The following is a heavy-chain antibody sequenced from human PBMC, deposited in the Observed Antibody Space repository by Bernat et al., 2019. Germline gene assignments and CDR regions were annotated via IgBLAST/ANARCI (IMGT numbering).Heavy chain of an antibody. CDR1: GGSISSGGYY. V-gene: IGHV4-31*03. CDR3: ARDNVASGSYYAVYGMDV. D-gene: IGHD3-10*01. CDR2: IYSSGST. J-gene: IGHJ6*02. Sequence: QVQLQESGPGLVKPSQTLSLTCTVSGGSISSGGYYWSWIRQHPGKGLEWIGYIYSSGSTYYNPSLKSRVTISVDTSKNQFSLKLSSVTAADTAVYYCARDNVASGSYYAVYGMDVWGQGTTVTVSS.